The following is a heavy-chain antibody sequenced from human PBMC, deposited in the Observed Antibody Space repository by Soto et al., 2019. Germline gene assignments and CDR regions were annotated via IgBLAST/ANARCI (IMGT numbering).Heavy chain of an antibody. J-gene: IGHJ4*02. Sequence: ASVKVSCKASGYTFTSYGISWVRQAPGQGLEWMGWISAYNGNTNYAQKLQGRVTMTTDTSTSTAYMELRSLRSDDTAVYYCARDRGMAADGTDFDYWGQGTLVTVSS. CDR2: ISAYNGNT. V-gene: IGHV1-18*01. CDR3: ARDRGMAADGTDFDY. D-gene: IGHD6-13*01. CDR1: GYTFTSYG.